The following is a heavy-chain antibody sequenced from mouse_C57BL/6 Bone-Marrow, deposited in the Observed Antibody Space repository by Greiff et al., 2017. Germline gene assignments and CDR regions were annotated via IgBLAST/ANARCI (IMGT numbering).Heavy chain of an antibody. CDR1: GFTFSSYA. J-gene: IGHJ3*01. V-gene: IGHV5-4*01. D-gene: IGHD1-1*01. Sequence: DVHLVESGGGLVKPGGSLKLSCAASGFTFSSYAMSWVRQTPEKRLEWVATISDGGSYTYYPDNVKGRFTISRDNAKNNLYLQMSHLKSEDTAMYYCARDRYYYGSSYGFAYWGQGTLVTVSA. CDR2: ISDGGSYT. CDR3: ARDRYYYGSSYGFAY.